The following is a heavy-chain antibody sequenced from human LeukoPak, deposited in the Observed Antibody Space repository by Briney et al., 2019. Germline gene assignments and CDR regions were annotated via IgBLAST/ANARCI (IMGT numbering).Heavy chain of an antibody. J-gene: IGHJ4*02. D-gene: IGHD3-22*01. CDR3: ARDSVLASGYDSSGYSY. CDR1: GYTFSNYA. V-gene: IGHV1-3*01. CDR2: INAGNGNT. Sequence: ASVKVSCKAFGYTFSNYAVNWVRQAPGQRLQWMGWINAGNGNTKYSQEFQGRITIIRDTSANTVYMELSSLRSDDTAVYYCARDSVLASGYDSSGYSYWGQGTLVTVSS.